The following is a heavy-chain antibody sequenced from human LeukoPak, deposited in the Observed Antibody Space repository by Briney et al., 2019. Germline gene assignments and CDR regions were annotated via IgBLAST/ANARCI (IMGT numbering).Heavy chain of an antibody. CDR1: GGSFSDYS. Sequence: PSETLSLTCAVYGGSFSDYSWTWIRQPPGKGLEWIGEINHRGSTNYNPSLKSRVTISVDRSKNQFSLKLSPVTAADTAVYYCARGARYYDSSGYPIPTNDAFDIWGQGTMVTVSS. CDR2: INHRGST. D-gene: IGHD3-22*01. J-gene: IGHJ3*02. V-gene: IGHV4-34*01. CDR3: ARGARYYDSSGYPIPTNDAFDI.